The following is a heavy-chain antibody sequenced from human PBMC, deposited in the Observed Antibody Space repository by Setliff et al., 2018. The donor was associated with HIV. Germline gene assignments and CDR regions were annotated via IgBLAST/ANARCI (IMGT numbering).Heavy chain of an antibody. CDR3: ARHSGLGGYYSPFDY. D-gene: IGHD3-22*01. J-gene: IGHJ4*02. V-gene: IGHV4-39*01. CDR1: GGSIKSSSDY. CDR2: IYYSGST. Sequence: NPSETLSLTCTVSGGSIKSSSDYWGWIRQPPGKGLEWIGTIYYSGSTHYNPSLKSRVTISVDTSKNQFSLKLSSVTAADTTVYYCARHSGLGGYYSPFDYWGPGTLVTVSS.